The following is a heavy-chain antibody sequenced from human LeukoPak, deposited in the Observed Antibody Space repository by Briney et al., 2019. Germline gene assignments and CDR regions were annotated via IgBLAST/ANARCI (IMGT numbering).Heavy chain of an antibody. V-gene: IGHV3-23*01. D-gene: IGHD6-19*01. J-gene: IGHJ4*02. CDR3: AKSYSSGWYDFDY. CDR2: ISTSGGVT. Sequence: PGGSLRLSCAASGLTFSSYAMSWVRQAPGKGLEWVSAISTSGGVTYYADSVRGRFTISRDNSKSTLYLQMNSLRAEDTALYYCAKSYSSGWYDFDYWGQGTLVPVSS. CDR1: GLTFSSYA.